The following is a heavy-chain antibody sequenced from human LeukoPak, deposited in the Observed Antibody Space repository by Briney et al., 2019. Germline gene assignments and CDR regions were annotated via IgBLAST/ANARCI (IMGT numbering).Heavy chain of an antibody. CDR2: IIYSGNT. CDR3: ARYCSSTSCFYFDN. CDR1: SGSISSTSYY. J-gene: IGHJ4*02. Sequence: SETLSLTCTASSGSISSTSYYWGWIRQPPGRGLEWIGGIIYSGNTYYNPSLKSRVTISVDRPQNQFSLTLSSVTAADTAVYYCARYCSSTSCFYFDNWGQGTLVTVSS. D-gene: IGHD2-2*01. V-gene: IGHV4-39*07.